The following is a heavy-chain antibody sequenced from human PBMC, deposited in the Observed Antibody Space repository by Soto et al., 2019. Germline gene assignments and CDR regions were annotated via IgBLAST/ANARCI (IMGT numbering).Heavy chain of an antibody. CDR3: AKDSISDRETFNFDS. V-gene: IGHV1-3*01. J-gene: IGHJ4*02. CDR2: INAGNGNT. Sequence: GVSVKVSCKASGYTFSSYAMHWVRQAPGQRLEWMGWINAGNGNTKYSQKFQGRVTITRDTSASTAYMELNSLRAEDTAFYYCAKDSISDRETFNFDSWGQGTLVTVSS. CDR1: GYTFSSYA. D-gene: IGHD1-26*01.